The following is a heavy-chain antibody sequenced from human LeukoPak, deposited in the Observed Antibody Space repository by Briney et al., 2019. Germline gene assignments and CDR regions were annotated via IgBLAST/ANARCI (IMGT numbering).Heavy chain of an antibody. CDR1: EFTFSSYA. D-gene: IGHD2-2*01. CDR3: AKDEGHCSSTSCPYYFDY. V-gene: IGHV3-23*01. J-gene: IGHJ4*02. Sequence: GGSLRLSCAASEFTFSSYAMSWVRQAPGKGLEWVSAISGSGGSTYYADSVKGRFTISRDNSKNTLYLQMNSLRAEDTAVYYCAKDEGHCSSTSCPYYFDYWGQGTLVTVSS. CDR2: ISGSGGST.